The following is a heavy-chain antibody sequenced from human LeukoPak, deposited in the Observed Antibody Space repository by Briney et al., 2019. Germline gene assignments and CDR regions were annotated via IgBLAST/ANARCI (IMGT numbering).Heavy chain of an antibody. CDR3: ARSMYYDFWSGALGFDY. CDR2: INTNTGNP. Sequence: ASVKVSCKASGYTFSNYGISWARQAPGQGLEWMGWINTNTGNPTYAQGFTGRFVFSLDTSVSTAYLQISSLKAEDTAVYYCARSMYYDFWSGALGFDYWGQGTLVTVSS. V-gene: IGHV7-4-1*02. D-gene: IGHD3-3*01. J-gene: IGHJ4*02. CDR1: GYTFSNYG.